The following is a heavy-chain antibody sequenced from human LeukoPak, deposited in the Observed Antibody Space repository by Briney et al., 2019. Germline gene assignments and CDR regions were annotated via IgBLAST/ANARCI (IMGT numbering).Heavy chain of an antibody. CDR3: TTDRGGWYSGGPY. CDR1: GFTFSSYW. CDR2: IKSKTDGGTT. Sequence: GGSLRLSCAASGFTFSSYWMSWVRQAPGKGLEWVGRIKSKTDGGTTDYAAPVKGRFTISRDDSKNTLYLQMNSLKTEDTAVYYCTTDRGGWYSGGPYWGQGTLVTVSS. V-gene: IGHV3-15*01. D-gene: IGHD6-19*01. J-gene: IGHJ4*02.